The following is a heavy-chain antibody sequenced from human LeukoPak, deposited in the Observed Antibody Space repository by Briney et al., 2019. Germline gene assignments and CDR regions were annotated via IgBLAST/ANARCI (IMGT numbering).Heavy chain of an antibody. CDR3: ARERTAMVTFDY. J-gene: IGHJ4*02. CDR1: GFTFSSYS. D-gene: IGHD5-18*01. V-gene: IGHV3-21*01. CDR2: ISSSSSYI. Sequence: PGWSLRLSCAASGFTFSSYSMNWVRQAPGKGLEWVSSISSSSSYIYYADSVKGRFTISRDNAKNSLYLQMNSLRAEDTAVYYCARERTAMVTFDYWGQGTLVTVSS.